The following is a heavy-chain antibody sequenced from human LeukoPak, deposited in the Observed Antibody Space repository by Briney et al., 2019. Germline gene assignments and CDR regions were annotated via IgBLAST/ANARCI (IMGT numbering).Heavy chain of an antibody. V-gene: IGHV1-46*01. CDR3: ARGVGRDGYNYGGYFDL. CDR2: INPSGGST. Sequence: GASVKVSCKASGYTFTSYYMHWVRQAPGQGLEWMGIINPSGGSTSYAQKFQGRVTMTRDTSTSTVYMELSSLRSEDTAVYYCARGVGRDGYNYGGYFDLWGRGTLVTVSS. J-gene: IGHJ2*01. D-gene: IGHD5-24*01. CDR1: GYTFTSYY.